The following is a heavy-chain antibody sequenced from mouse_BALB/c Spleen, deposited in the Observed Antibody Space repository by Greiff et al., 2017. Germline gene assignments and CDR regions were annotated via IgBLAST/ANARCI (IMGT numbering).Heavy chain of an antibody. Sequence: QVHVKQPGAELVKPGASVKLSCKASGYTFTSYYMYWVKQRPGQGLEWIGGINPSNGGTNFNEKFKSKATLTVDKSSSTAYMQLSSLTSEDSAVYYCTRGGNYYYFDYWGQGTTLTVSS. CDR1: GYTFTSYY. V-gene: IGHV1S81*02. CDR3: TRGGNYYYFDY. CDR2: INPSNGGT. D-gene: IGHD2-1*01. J-gene: IGHJ2*01.